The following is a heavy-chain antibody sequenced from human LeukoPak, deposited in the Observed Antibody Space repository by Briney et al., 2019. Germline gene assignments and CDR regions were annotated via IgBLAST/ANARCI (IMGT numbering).Heavy chain of an antibody. Sequence: PGRSLILSCAASGFTFSSYAMHWVRQAPGKGLEWVAVISYDGSNKYYADSVKGRFTTSRDNSKNTLYLQMNSLRAEDTAVYYCARSVQQLAYYFDYWGQGTLVTVSS. D-gene: IGHD6-13*01. CDR1: GFTFSSYA. J-gene: IGHJ4*02. CDR3: ARSVQQLAYYFDY. CDR2: ISYDGSNK. V-gene: IGHV3-30-3*01.